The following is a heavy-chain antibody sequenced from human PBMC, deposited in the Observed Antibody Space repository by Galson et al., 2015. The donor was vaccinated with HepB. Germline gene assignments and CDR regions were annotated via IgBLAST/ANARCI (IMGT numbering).Heavy chain of an antibody. CDR1: GYSFTSYW. V-gene: IGHV5-51*03. Sequence: QSGAEVKKPGESLKISCKGSGYSFTSYWIGWVRQMPGKGLEWMGIIYPGDSDTRYSPSFQGQVTISADKSISTAYLQWSSLKASDTAMYYCARRLEGSSSWYPYYYYYGMDVWGQGTTVTVSS. CDR2: IYPGDSDT. D-gene: IGHD6-13*01. J-gene: IGHJ6*02. CDR3: ARRLEGSSSWYPYYYYYGMDV.